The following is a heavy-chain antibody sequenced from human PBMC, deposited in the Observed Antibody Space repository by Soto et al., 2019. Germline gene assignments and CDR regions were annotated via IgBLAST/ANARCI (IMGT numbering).Heavy chain of an antibody. D-gene: IGHD2-15*01. Sequence: LRLSWAASVFTFSDYYMSCIRQAPFKGLEWVSYISSSGSTIYYADSVKGRFTISRDNAKNSLYLQMNSLRAEDTAVYYCASPHRYCSGGSCYSSTMGYWGQGTLVTVSS. CDR3: ASPHRYCSGGSCYSSTMGY. J-gene: IGHJ4*02. V-gene: IGHV3-11*01. CDR1: VFTFSDYY. CDR2: ISSSGSTI.